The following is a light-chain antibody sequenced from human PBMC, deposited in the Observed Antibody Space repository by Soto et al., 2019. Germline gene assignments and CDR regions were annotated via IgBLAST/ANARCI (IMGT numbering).Light chain of an antibody. V-gene: IGKV1-5*03. Sequence: DIQMTQSPSTLSASVGDRVTITCRASQSVSSWLARYQQKPGKAPKVLIYEASSLESGVPSRFGGSGSGTEFTLTIRSLQPDDFATYYCQHYSDSSWTFGQGTKVEIK. J-gene: IGKJ1*01. CDR1: QSVSSW. CDR2: EAS. CDR3: QHYSDSSWT.